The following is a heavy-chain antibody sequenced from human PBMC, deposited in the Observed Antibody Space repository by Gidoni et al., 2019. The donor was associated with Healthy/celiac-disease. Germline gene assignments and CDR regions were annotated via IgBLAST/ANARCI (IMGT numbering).Heavy chain of an antibody. CDR1: GFPFSNAW. CDR2: IKSKTDGGTT. J-gene: IGHJ4*02. D-gene: IGHD3-22*01. V-gene: IGHV3-15*01. Sequence: EVQLVESGRVLVKPRWSLRLSCAASGFPFSNAWMSWVRQAPGKGLEWVGRIKSKTDGGTTDYAAPVKGRFTISRDDSKNTLYLQRNSLKTEDTAVYYCTTGRSMIVVVAIFDYWGQGTLVTVSS. CDR3: TTGRSMIVVVAIFDY.